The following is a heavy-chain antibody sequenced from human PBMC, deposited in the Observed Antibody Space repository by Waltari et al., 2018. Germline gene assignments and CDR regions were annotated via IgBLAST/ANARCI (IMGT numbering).Heavy chain of an antibody. CDR1: GYSISSGYY. J-gene: IGHJ4*02. V-gene: IGHV4-38-2*01. Sequence: QVQLQESGPGLVKPSETLSLTCAVSGYSISSGYYWGWIRQPPGKGLEWIGSIYHSGSTYYNPSLKSRVTISVDTSKNQFSLKLSSVTAADTAVYYCATPLNYYDSSGYYLKYYFDYWGQGTLVTVSS. CDR2: IYHSGST. D-gene: IGHD3-22*01. CDR3: ATPLNYYDSSGYYLKYYFDY.